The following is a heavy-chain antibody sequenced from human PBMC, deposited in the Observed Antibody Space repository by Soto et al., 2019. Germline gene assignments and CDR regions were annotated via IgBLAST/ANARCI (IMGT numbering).Heavy chain of an antibody. Sequence: EVQLLESGGGLAQPGGSLTLSCAASGFTFSNNAMNWVRQAPGKGLEWVSGISGTGYGTYYAASVKGRFTISRDSSNNTLYLQMNSLRGEDTAIYYCAKARQAQSHYYYGMDVWGQGTPVTVSS. V-gene: IGHV3-23*01. CDR3: AKARQAQSHYYYGMDV. CDR1: GFTFSNNA. D-gene: IGHD6-19*01. CDR2: ISGTGYGT. J-gene: IGHJ6*02.